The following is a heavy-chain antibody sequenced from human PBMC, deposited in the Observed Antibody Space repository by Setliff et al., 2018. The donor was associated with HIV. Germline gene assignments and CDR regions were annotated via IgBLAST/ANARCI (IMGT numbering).Heavy chain of an antibody. V-gene: IGHV4-61*02. CDR2: IYSSGST. J-gene: IGHJ5*02. CDR3: ARYCSGGSCRNWFDP. Sequence: SETLSLTCAVSGGSISSGSYYWSWIRQPAGKGLEWIGRIYSSGSTNYNPSLKSRVTISVDTSKNQFSLKLSSVTAADTAVYYCARYCSGGSCRNWFDPWGQGTLVTVSS. CDR1: GGSISSGSYY. D-gene: IGHD2-15*01.